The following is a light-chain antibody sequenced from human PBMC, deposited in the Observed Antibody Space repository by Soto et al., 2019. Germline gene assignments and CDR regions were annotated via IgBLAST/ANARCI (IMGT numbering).Light chain of an antibody. CDR2: DAS. Sequence: IVLTQSTAPPSLSPGERATISCTSSQSVINYLAWYQQKPGQAPRLLIYDASNRATGIPARFSGSGSWTDFTRTISSLEPEELAVYYCQQRTNWPPSITLGPGTRLEI. V-gene: IGKV3-11*01. J-gene: IGKJ5*01. CDR1: QSVINY. CDR3: QQRTNWPPSIT.